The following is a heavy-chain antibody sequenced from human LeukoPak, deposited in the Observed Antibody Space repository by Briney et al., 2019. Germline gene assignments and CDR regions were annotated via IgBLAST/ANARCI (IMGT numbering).Heavy chain of an antibody. CDR3: ARDETFYYDSSGYFID. CDR1: GGSISSSSYY. Sequence: SETLSLTCTVSGGSISSSSYYWGWIRQSPGKGLEWIGNIYYSGSTYYNPSLKSRVTISLDTSKNQYSLKLSSVTAADTAVYYCARDETFYYDSSGYFIDWGQGTLVTVSS. D-gene: IGHD3-22*01. CDR2: IYYSGST. J-gene: IGHJ4*02. V-gene: IGHV4-39*07.